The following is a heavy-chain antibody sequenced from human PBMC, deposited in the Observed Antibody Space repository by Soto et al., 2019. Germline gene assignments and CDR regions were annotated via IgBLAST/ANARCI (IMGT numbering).Heavy chain of an antibody. CDR1: GYALTNFA. V-gene: IGHV1-3*01. D-gene: IGHD3-16*01. CDR3: AGGDGNFPYFDS. Sequence: QVPLVQSGAEVKKPGASVTISCKASGYALTNFAIHWVRQVAGQRLGYMGWIYANDKTKVSQKFRGRVTIFRDTSANTVYMEMRSLRSEDTALYYCAGGDGNFPYFDSWGEGTLVTVSS. CDR2: IYANDKT. J-gene: IGHJ4*02.